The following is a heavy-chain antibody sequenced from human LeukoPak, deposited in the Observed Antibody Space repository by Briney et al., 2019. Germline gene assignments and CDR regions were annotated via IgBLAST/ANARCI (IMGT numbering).Heavy chain of an antibody. CDR1: GFTFSSYS. J-gene: IGHJ6*03. CDR2: ISSSSSYI. V-gene: IGHV3-21*01. Sequence: GGSLRLSCAASGFTFSSYSMNWVRQAPGKGLEWVSYISSSSSYIYYADSLKGRFTISRDNAENSLYLQMNSLRAEDTAVYYCARGPYYYYYYYMDVWGKGTTVTVSS. CDR3: ARGPYYYYYYYMDV.